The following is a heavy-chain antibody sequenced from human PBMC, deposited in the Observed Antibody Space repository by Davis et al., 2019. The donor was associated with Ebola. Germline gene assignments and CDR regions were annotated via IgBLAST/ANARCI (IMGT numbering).Heavy chain of an antibody. CDR2: IYYSGYT. CDR3: ARAQYVRLLDY. D-gene: IGHD3-16*01. CDR1: GGYVSSGDSY. J-gene: IGHJ4*02. Sequence: SETLSLTCTVSGGYVSSGDSYWTWIRQPPGKGLEWIGSIYYSGYTSYNPSLKSRLTISVDTSKSQFSLRLNSVTAADTAVYYCARAQYVRLLDYWGQGTLVTVSS. V-gene: IGHV4-30-4*08.